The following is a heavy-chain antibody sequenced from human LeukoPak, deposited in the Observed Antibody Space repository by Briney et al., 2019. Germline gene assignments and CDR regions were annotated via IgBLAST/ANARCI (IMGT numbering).Heavy chain of an antibody. V-gene: IGHV3-23*01. CDR3: AKASRYSGSFPPDY. CDR1: GFTFSSYG. CDR2: ISGSGGST. D-gene: IGHD1-26*01. Sequence: GGSLRLSCAASGFTFSSYGMSWVRQAPGKGLEWVSAISGSGGSTYYADSVKGRFTISRDSSKNTLYLQMNSLRAEDTAVYYCAKASRYSGSFPPDYWGQGTLVTVSS. J-gene: IGHJ4*02.